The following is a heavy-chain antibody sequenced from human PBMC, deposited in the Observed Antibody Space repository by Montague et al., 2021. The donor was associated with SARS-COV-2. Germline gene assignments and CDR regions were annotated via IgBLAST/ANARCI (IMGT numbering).Heavy chain of an antibody. CDR2: IDWDXDK. Sequence: PALVKPTQTLTLTCTFSGFSLSTSGMCVSWIRQPPGKALEWLALIDWDXDKYYSTSLKTRLTISKDTSKNQVVLTMTNMDPVDTATYYCTRIDSSSWPNFDYWGQGTLVTVSS. D-gene: IGHD6-13*01. V-gene: IGHV2-70*01. CDR3: TRIDSSSWPNFDY. J-gene: IGHJ4*02. CDR1: GFSLSTSGMC.